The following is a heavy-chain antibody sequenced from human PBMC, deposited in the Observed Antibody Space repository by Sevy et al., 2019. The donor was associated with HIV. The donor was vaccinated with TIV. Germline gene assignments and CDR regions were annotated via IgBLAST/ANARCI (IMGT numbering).Heavy chain of an antibody. CDR2: ISYDGSNK. Sequence: GGSLRLSCAASGFTFSSYGMHWVRQAPGKGLEWVAVISYDGSNKYYADSVKGRFTISRDNSKNTLYLQMNSLRAEDTAVYYCAKDKGSSSSWYGMDVWGQGTTVTVSS. CDR1: GFTFSSYG. V-gene: IGHV3-30*18. D-gene: IGHD6-13*01. J-gene: IGHJ6*02. CDR3: AKDKGSSSSWYGMDV.